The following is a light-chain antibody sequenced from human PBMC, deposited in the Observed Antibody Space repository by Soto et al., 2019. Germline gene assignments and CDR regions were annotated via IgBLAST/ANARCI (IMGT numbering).Light chain of an antibody. CDR1: QSISSW. Sequence: DVRISQSPSTLSAYVGDRVTITCRASQSISSWLAWYQQKPGKAPKLLIYDASSLESGVPSRFSGSGSGTEFTLTISSLQPDDFATYYCQQYNSYSRTFGQGTKVDIK. CDR2: DAS. V-gene: IGKV1-5*01. J-gene: IGKJ1*01. CDR3: QQYNSYSRT.